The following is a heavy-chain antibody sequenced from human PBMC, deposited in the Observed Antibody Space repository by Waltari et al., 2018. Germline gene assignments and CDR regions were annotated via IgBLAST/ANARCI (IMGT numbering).Heavy chain of an antibody. D-gene: IGHD1-26*01. V-gene: IGHV3-72*01. J-gene: IGHJ4*02. CDR1: GFILSDHY. CDR2: SGAKANGYTT. CDR3: ARSKAGAGNFDY. Sequence: QLVESGGGLVQPGGSLRLSCAVSGFILSDHYIDWIRQAPGKGLEWVCRSGAKANGYTTEYAASVKGRLTISRDDSKNSVYLQMNSLNIEDTAVYYCARSKAGAGNFDYWGQGALVTVSS.